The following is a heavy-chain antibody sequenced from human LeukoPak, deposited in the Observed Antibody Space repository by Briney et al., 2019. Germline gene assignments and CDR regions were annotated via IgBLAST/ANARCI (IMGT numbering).Heavy chain of an antibody. Sequence: ASVKVSCKASGYTFTSYDINCVRQATGQGLEWMGWMNPNSGNTGYAQKFQGRVTMTRNTSISTAYMELSSLRSEDTAVYYCARSIRYSGSYYRYWGQGTLVTVSS. D-gene: IGHD1-26*01. CDR3: ARSIRYSGSYYRY. J-gene: IGHJ4*02. CDR2: MNPNSGNT. V-gene: IGHV1-8*01. CDR1: GYTFTSYD.